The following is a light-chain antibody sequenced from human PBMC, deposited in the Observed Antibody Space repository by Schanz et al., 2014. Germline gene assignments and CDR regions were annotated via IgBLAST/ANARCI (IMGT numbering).Light chain of an antibody. V-gene: IGKV3-20*01. CDR1: QSVSSY. CDR2: GAS. J-gene: IGKJ1*01. Sequence: EIVLTQSPATLSLSPGERATLSCRASQSVSSYLAWYQQKPGQTPRLLIYGASSRATGIPDRFSGSGSGTDFTLTISRLEPEDFAVYYCQLYGSSRTFGHGTKVEIK. CDR3: QLYGSSRT.